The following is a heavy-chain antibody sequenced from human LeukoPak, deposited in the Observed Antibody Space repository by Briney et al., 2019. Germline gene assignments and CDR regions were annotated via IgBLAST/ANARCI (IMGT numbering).Heavy chain of an antibody. CDR1: GFTFSSYS. CDR3: ARPTHGDYEAFDI. J-gene: IGHJ3*02. Sequence: GGSLRLSCAASGFTFSSYSLNWVRQAPGKGLEWVSSISSSSSYIYYADSVKGRFTISRDNAKNSLYLQMNSLRAEDTAVYYCARPTHGDYEAFDIWGQGTMVTVSS. CDR2: ISSSSSYI. D-gene: IGHD4-17*01. V-gene: IGHV3-21*01.